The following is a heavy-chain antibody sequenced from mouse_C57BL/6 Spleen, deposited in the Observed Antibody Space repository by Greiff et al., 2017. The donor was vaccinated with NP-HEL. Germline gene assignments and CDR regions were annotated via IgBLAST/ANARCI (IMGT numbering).Heavy chain of an antibody. D-gene: IGHD2-1*01. V-gene: IGHV1-61*01. Sequence: VQLQQPGAELVRPGSSVKLSCKASGYTFTSYWMDWVKQRPGQGLEWIGNIYPSDSETPYNQKFKDKATLTVDKSSSTAYMQLSSLTSEDSAVYDCARTTMVHVGFAYWGQGTLVTVSA. CDR2: IYPSDSET. CDR1: GYTFTSYW. J-gene: IGHJ3*01. CDR3: ARTTMVHVGFAY.